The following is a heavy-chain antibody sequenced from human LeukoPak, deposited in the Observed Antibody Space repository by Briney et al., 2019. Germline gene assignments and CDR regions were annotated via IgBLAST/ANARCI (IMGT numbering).Heavy chain of an antibody. CDR3: ARGEYSSSSSYFDY. Sequence: PSETLSLTCAVYGGSFSDYYWSWIRQPPGKGLEWIGEINHSGSTNYNPSLKSRVTISVDTSKNQFSLKVSSVTAADTAVYYCARGEYSSSSSYFDYWGQGTLVTVSS. V-gene: IGHV4-34*01. CDR2: INHSGST. CDR1: GGSFSDYY. D-gene: IGHD6-6*01. J-gene: IGHJ4*02.